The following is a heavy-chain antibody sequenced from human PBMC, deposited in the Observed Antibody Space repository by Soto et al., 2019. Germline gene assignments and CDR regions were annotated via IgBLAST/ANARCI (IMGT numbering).Heavy chain of an antibody. CDR1: GYTFTSYG. J-gene: IGHJ4*02. CDR3: ARDLGPEGQQLVPLDY. CDR2: ISAYNGNT. D-gene: IGHD6-13*01. V-gene: IGHV1-18*01. Sequence: QVQLVQSGAEVKKPGASVKVSCKASGYTFTSYGISWVRQAPGQGLEWMGWISAYNGNTNYAQKLQGRVTMTTDTXTXIAYMELRSLRSDDTAVYYCARDLGPEGQQLVPLDYWGQGTLVTVSS.